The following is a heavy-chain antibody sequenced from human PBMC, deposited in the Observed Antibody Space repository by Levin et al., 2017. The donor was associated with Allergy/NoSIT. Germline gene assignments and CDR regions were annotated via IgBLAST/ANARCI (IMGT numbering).Heavy chain of an antibody. D-gene: IGHD2-2*02. Sequence: GESLKISCAASGFTFSNAWMTWIRQAPGKGLEWVGRIRSNAGGGTSDCAAPVKGRFTISRDDSASTLYLYMDSLKIDDTAVYYCTTGGVTYTGSFDYWGQGALVTVSS. CDR1: GFTFSNAW. CDR2: IRSNAGGGTS. V-gene: IGHV3-15*01. CDR3: TTGGVTYTGSFDY. J-gene: IGHJ4*02.